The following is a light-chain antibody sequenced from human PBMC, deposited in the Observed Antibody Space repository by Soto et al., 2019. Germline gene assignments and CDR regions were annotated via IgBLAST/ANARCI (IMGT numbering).Light chain of an antibody. J-gene: IGLJ2*01. CDR2: DVT. Sequence: QSALTQPPSASGSPGQSVTISCTGTSSDVGYYNYVSWYQQHSGRAPELMIYDVTKRPSGVPDRFSGSKSGNTAYLTVSGLQAEDEADYYYSSHAGSAEVFGGGTKLTVL. CDR1: SSDVGYYNY. CDR3: SSHAGSAEV. V-gene: IGLV2-8*01.